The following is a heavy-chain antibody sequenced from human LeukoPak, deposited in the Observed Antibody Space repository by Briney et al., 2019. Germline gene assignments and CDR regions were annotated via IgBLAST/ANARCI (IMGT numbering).Heavy chain of an antibody. J-gene: IGHJ4*02. V-gene: IGHV1-69*06. CDR3: AKSNRPVIAMVVLDY. D-gene: IGHD2-21*01. CDR2: IIPIFGTA. CDR1: GGTFSSYA. Sequence: SVKVSCKASGGTFSSYAISWVRQAPGQGLEWMGGIIPIFGTANYAQKFQGRVTITADKSTSTAYMELNSLRAEDTAVYYCAKSNRPVIAMVVLDYWGQGTLVTVSS.